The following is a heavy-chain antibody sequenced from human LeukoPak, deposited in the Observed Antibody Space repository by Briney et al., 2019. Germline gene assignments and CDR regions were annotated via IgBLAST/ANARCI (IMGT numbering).Heavy chain of an antibody. V-gene: IGHV4-34*01. CDR1: GGSFSGYY. Sequence: PSETLSLPCAVYGGSFSGYYWSWIRQPPGRGLEWIGEINHSGSTNYNPSLKSRVTISVDTSKNQFSLKLSSVTAADTAVYYCARGLSAWGQGTLVTVSS. J-gene: IGHJ5*02. CDR3: ARGLSA. CDR2: INHSGST. D-gene: IGHD6-25*01.